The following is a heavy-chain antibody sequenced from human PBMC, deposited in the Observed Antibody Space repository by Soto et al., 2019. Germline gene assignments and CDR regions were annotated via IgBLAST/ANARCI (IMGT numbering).Heavy chain of an antibody. CDR2: IYHGGST. CDR1: GGSISSYY. J-gene: IGHJ5*02. V-gene: IGHV4-38-2*02. Sequence: SETLSLTCTVSGGSISSYYWGWLRQPPGKGLEWIGSIYHGGSTYYNPSLNSRVTLSIDMTNNHVSLILNSVTAADTAVYYCARVGPWVPYYYDSSPYTFENWFDPWGQGTLVTVSS. CDR3: ARVGPWVPYYYDSSPYTFENWFDP. D-gene: IGHD3-22*01.